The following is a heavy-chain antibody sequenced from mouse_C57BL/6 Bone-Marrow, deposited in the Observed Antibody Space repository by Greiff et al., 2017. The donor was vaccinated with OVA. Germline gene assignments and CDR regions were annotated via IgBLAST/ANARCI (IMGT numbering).Heavy chain of an antibody. V-gene: IGHV5-4*01. CDR1: GFTFSSYA. Sequence: EVHLVESGGGLVKPGGSLKLSCAASGFTFSSYAMSWVRQTPEKRLEWVATISDGGSYTYYPDNVKGRFTISRDNAKNNLYLQMSHLKSEDTAMYYCASLWLRRGRYYAMDYWGQGTSVTVSS. D-gene: IGHD2-2*01. CDR3: ASLWLRRGRYYAMDY. J-gene: IGHJ4*01. CDR2: ISDGGSYT.